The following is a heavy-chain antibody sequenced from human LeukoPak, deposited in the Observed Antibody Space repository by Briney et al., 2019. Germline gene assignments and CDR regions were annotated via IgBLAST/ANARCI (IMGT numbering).Heavy chain of an antibody. CDR1: RTTFIHYW. V-gene: IGHV3-7*01. D-gene: IGHD1-26*01. Sequence: GGSLRLSCAASRTTFIHYWMSWVRQAPGKGLEWVANINQDGSEKYYVDSVKGRFIISRDNAENSVYLHMNSLRADDTAVYYCARDVRNRVGPNYYHQYMDVWGKGTTVTVSS. J-gene: IGHJ6*03. CDR2: INQDGSEK. CDR3: ARDVRNRVGPNYYHQYMDV.